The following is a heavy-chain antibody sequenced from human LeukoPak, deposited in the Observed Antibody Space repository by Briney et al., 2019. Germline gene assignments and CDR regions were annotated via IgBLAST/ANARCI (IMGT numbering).Heavy chain of an antibody. CDR3: ARGDVVRGVSWFDS. CDR1: GYTFTSYW. Sequence: GESLKISCQGSGYTFTSYWIGWVRQMPVKGLEWMGSIYPGDSDTKYSPSFQGQVTISVDKSTNTTYLQWKSLKASDTAMYYCARGDVVRGVSWFDSWGQGALVTVSS. V-gene: IGHV5-51*01. CDR2: IYPGDSDT. D-gene: IGHD2-21*02. J-gene: IGHJ5*01.